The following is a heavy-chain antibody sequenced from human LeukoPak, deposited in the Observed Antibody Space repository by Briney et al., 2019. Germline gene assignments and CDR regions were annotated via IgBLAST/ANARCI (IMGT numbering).Heavy chain of an antibody. D-gene: IGHD2-15*01. Sequence: ASVKVSCKASGYTFTTYGISWVRQAPGQGLKWMGWITTYNGNTNYAQKLQGRVTMTTDTSTSTAYMELRSLRSDDTAVYYCARGPYCSGATCYSQMFDFWGQGSPVAVSS. CDR3: ARGPYCSGATCYSQMFDF. CDR1: GYTFTTYG. J-gene: IGHJ4*02. CDR2: ITTYNGNT. V-gene: IGHV1-18*01.